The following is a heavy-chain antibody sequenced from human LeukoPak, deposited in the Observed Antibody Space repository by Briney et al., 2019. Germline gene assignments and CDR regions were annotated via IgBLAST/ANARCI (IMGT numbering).Heavy chain of an antibody. CDR1: GGSMRNSY. J-gene: IGHJ4*02. CDR2: MFYSGTT. CDR3: ARDLLSSGDY. V-gene: IGHV4-59*01. Sequence: SETLSLTCTVSGGSMRNSYWSWIRQPPGKGLEWIGCMFYSGTTNYNPSLKSRVTISVDTSKNQFSLKLSSVTAADTAVYYCARDLLSSGDYWGQGTLVTVSS.